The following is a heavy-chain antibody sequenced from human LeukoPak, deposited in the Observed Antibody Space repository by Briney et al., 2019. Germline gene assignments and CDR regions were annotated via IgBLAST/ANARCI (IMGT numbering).Heavy chain of an antibody. D-gene: IGHD6-6*01. Sequence: GGSLRLSCAASGFTFSSYAMHWVRQAPGEGLEWVAVMSYDRSNKYYADSVKGRFTISRDNAKNSLYLQMNSLRAEDTAVYYCAREPLGWQLGFDYWGQGTLVTVSS. CDR2: MSYDRSNK. V-gene: IGHV3-30*04. CDR1: GFTFSSYA. J-gene: IGHJ4*02. CDR3: AREPLGWQLGFDY.